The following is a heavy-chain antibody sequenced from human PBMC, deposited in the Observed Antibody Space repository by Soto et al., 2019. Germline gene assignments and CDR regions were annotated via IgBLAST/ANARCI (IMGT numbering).Heavy chain of an antibody. CDR3: ARPANTVADHFDL. J-gene: IGHJ4*02. D-gene: IGHD4-17*01. CDR2: IYPSDSDT. CDR1: GYTFTIYW. V-gene: IGHV5-51*01. Sequence: VESLKISCQVSGYTFTIYWICCFRQMPGKGLEWMGIIYPSDSDTRYSPSFQGQVTISADQSINTAYLQWDSLKASDTAIYYCARPANTVADHFDLWGQGTPVTVSS.